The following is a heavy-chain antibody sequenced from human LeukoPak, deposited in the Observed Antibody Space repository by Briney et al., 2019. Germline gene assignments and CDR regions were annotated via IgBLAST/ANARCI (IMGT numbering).Heavy chain of an antibody. J-gene: IGHJ4*02. CDR2: IYPSGST. CDR1: GGSISSYY. Sequence: SETLSLTCTVSGGSISSYYWTWIRQPAGKGLEWIGRIYPSGSTNYNPSLKSRVTMSVDTSKNQFSLKLSSVTATDTAVYYCARENSGSYREFDYWGQGTLVTVSS. CDR3: ARENSGSYREFDY. D-gene: IGHD1-26*01. V-gene: IGHV4-4*07.